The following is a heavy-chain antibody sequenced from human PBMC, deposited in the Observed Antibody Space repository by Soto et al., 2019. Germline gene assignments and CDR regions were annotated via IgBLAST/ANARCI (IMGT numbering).Heavy chain of an antibody. CDR2: IDWDDDK. J-gene: IGHJ6*03. V-gene: IGHV2-70*11. CDR3: ARSYNAPATTVIYYYYMDV. CDR1: GFSLSTSGMC. D-gene: IGHD4-4*01. Sequence: SGPTLVNPTQTLTLTCTFSGFSLSTSGMCVSWIRQPPGKALEWLARIDWDDDKYYSTSLKTRLTISKDTSKNQVVLTMTSMDPVDTATYYCARSYNAPATTVIYYYYMDVWGKGTTVTVSS.